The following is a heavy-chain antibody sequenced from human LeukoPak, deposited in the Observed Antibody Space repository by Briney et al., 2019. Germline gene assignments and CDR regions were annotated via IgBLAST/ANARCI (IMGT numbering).Heavy chain of an antibody. CDR2: ISAGGGII. V-gene: IGHV3-23*01. Sequence: GGSPRLSCAASGLTFSSYAMSWVRQAPGKGLEWVSAISAGGGIIYYADSVKGRFTISRDNSKNTLYLQMNSLGAEDTAVYYCGATMTTRKGVDYWGQGTLVTVSS. CDR1: GLTFSSYA. J-gene: IGHJ4*02. D-gene: IGHD4-17*01. CDR3: GATMTTRKGVDY.